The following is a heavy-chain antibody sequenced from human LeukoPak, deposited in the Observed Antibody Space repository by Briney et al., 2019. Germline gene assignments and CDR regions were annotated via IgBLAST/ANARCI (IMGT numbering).Heavy chain of an antibody. CDR3: ARDQSTVLVIPGAFDI. J-gene: IGHJ3*02. CDR1: EFTFSTYS. Sequence: TGGSLRLSCAASEFTFSTYSMHWVRQAPGKGLEWVSSISSTSSYIYYADSVKGRITISRDNAKNSLYLQMNSLRAEDTAVYYCARDQSTVLVIPGAFDIWGQGTMVTVSS. CDR2: ISSTSSYI. V-gene: IGHV3-21*01. D-gene: IGHD3-22*01.